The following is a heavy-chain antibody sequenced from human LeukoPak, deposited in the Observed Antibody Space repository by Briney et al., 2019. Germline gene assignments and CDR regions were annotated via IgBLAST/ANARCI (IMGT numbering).Heavy chain of an antibody. V-gene: IGHV4-31*03. CDR1: GGSISSGGYY. J-gene: IGHJ4*02. Sequence: SRTLSLTCTVSGGSISSGGYYWSWIRQHPGKGLEWIGYIYYSGSTYYNPSLKSRVTISVDTSKNQFSLKLSSVTAADTAVYYCASADSSGWDFGYWGQGTLVTVSS. D-gene: IGHD6-19*01. CDR2: IYYSGST. CDR3: ASADSSGWDFGY.